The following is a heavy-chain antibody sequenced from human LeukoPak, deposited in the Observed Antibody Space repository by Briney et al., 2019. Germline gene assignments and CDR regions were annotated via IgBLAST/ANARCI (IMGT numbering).Heavy chain of an antibody. CDR2: IDSSGKTT. Sequence: GGSLRLSCAASGITFSSSAMSWVRQAPGKGLEWVSFIDSSGKTTYYADSVKGRFAISRDNSKNTLYLQLTSLRVDDTAVYYCAKVAAWTCFDSWGQGTLVTVSS. D-gene: IGHD3/OR15-3a*01. CDR1: GITFSSSA. CDR3: AKVAAWTCFDS. J-gene: IGHJ4*02. V-gene: IGHV3-23*05.